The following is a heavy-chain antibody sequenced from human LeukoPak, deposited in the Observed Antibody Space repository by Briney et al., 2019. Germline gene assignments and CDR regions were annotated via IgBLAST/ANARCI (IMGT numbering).Heavy chain of an antibody. CDR3: ARDLSLTVRYCSGGSCPAYYYGMDV. CDR2: INPNSGGT. J-gene: IGHJ6*02. CDR1: GYTFTSYG. Sequence: ASVKVSCKASGYTFTSYGISWVRQAPGQGLEWMGWINPNSGGTNYAQKFQGRVTMTRDTSISTAYMELSRLRSDDTAVYYCARDLSLTVRYCSGGSCPAYYYGMDVWGQGTTVTVSS. D-gene: IGHD2-15*01. V-gene: IGHV1-2*02.